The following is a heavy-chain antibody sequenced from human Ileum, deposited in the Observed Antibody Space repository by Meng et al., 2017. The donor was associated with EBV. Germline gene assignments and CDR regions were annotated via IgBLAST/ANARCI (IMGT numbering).Heavy chain of an antibody. V-gene: IGHV4-34*01. Sequence: QLMPWGAGLLNPSGTLSLTCAVYGGSFSGYYWTWIRQPPGKGLEWIGEINHSGSTNYNPSLKSRVTISVDKNQFSLKLSSVTAADTAVYYCARGFYTYGSSCFDYWGQGTLVTVSS. CDR2: INHSGST. D-gene: IGHD6-13*01. CDR3: ARGFYTYGSSCFDY. J-gene: IGHJ4*02. CDR1: GGSFSGYY.